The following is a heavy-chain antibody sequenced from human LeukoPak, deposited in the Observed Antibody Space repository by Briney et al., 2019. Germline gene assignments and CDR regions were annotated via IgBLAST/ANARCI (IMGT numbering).Heavy chain of an antibody. CDR3: ARGVRHCSSASCYNYFDS. J-gene: IGHJ4*02. V-gene: IGHV4-59*01. D-gene: IGHD2-2*02. Sequence: SETLSLTCTVSGGSISSYYWSWIRQPPGKGLEWIGYIYHSGSTYYNPSLRSRVTISVDRSKNQFSLKLSSVTAADTAVFYCARGVRHCSSASCYNYFDSWGQGTLVTVSS. CDR1: GGSISSYY. CDR2: IYHSGST.